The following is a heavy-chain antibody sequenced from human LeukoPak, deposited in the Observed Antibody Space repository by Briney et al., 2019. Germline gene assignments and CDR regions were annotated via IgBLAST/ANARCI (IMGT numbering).Heavy chain of an antibody. CDR2: INHSGST. J-gene: IGHJ4*02. Sequence: SETLSLTCTVSGGSISSYYWSWIRQPPGKGLEWIGEINHSGSTNYNPSLKSRVTMSVDKSKNLVFLRLMSVTAADTAVYYCARVGHRKAAAGVFDYWGQGTLVTVSS. V-gene: IGHV4-34*01. CDR3: ARVGHRKAAAGVFDY. CDR1: GGSISSYY. D-gene: IGHD6-13*01.